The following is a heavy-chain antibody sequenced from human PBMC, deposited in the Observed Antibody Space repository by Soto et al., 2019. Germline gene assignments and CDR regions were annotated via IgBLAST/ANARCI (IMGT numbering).Heavy chain of an antibody. CDR2: IWYDGSEK. D-gene: IGHD1-1*01. V-gene: IGHV3-33*01. CDR1: GFTFRNHG. Sequence: QVQLVESGGGVVQPGRSLRLSCEGSGFTFRNHGMHWIRQSPGKGLEWLAVIWYDGSEKYYADSVKGRFTISRDNSKNTLYLQMNSLEVEDTAIYYCARWSNNKVVDPWGQGTVVTVS. CDR3: ARWSNNKVVDP. J-gene: IGHJ5*02.